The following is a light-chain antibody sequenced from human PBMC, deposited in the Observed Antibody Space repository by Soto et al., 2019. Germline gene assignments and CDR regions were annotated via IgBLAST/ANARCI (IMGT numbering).Light chain of an antibody. CDR2: DVS. CDR3: SSYTSSSPLYI. J-gene: IGLJ1*01. V-gene: IGLV2-14*01. CDR1: SSDVGGYNY. Sequence: AVTHPANVYXSPGEALTIFYNNTSSDVGGYNYVSWYQQHPGKAPKLMIYDVSNRPSGVSNRFSGSKCGNTASLTISGLQAEDEADYYCSSYTSSSPLYIFGTGTKVTVL.